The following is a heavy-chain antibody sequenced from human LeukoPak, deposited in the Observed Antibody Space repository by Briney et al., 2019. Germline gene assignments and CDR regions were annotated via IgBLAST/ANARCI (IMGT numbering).Heavy chain of an antibody. CDR2: ISGSGGST. Sequence: AGGPLRLSCAASGFTFSSYAKSWVRQSPGKGLEWVSAISGSGGSTYYADSVKGRFTISRDNSKNTLYLQMHSLRAEDTAVYYCAKVWLRSSISWGQGTLVTVSS. D-gene: IGHD3-9*01. CDR1: GFTFSSYA. J-gene: IGHJ5*02. V-gene: IGHV3-23*01. CDR3: AKVWLRSSIS.